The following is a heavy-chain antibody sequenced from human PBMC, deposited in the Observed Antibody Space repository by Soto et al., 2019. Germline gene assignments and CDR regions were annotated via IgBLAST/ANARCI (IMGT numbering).Heavy chain of an antibody. CDR3: TTDCSGGSCYPGADYYYYGMDV. CDR1: GFSFSYAW. Sequence: EVQLVESGGGLVKPGGSLRLSCAASGFSFSYAWMSWVRQAPGKGLEGVGRVKSKTDGATTDYAAPVKGRFSISRDDSKTTVYLQMNSLKAEDTAVYYCTTDCSGGSCYPGADYYYYGMDVWGQGTTVTVSS. V-gene: IGHV3-15*01. CDR2: VKSKTDGATT. D-gene: IGHD2-15*01. J-gene: IGHJ6*02.